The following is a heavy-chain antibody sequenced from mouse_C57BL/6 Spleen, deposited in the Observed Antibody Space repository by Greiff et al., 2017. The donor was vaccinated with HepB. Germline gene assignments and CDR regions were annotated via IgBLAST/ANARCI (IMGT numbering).Heavy chain of an antibody. J-gene: IGHJ4*01. D-gene: IGHD4-1*01. CDR3: ARDGKDYAMDY. CDR1: GFTFSSYA. V-gene: IGHV5-4*01. CDR2: ISDGGSYT. Sequence: DVKLVESGGGLVKPGGSLKLSCAASGFTFSSYAMSWVRQTPEKRLEWVATISDGGSYTYYPDNVKGRFTISRDNAKNNLYLQMSHLKSEDTAMYYCARDGKDYAMDYWGQGTSVTVSS.